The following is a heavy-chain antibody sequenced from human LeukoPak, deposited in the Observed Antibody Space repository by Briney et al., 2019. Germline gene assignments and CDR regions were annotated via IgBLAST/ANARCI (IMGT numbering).Heavy chain of an antibody. V-gene: IGHV3-48*04. CDR3: ARLWGDIVGATDFDY. Sequence: GGSLRLSCAASGFTFSSYSMNWVRQAPGKGLEWVSYISSSSSTIYYADSVKGRFTISRDNAKNSLYLQMNSLRAEDTAVYYCARLWGDIVGATDFDYWGQGTLVTVSS. D-gene: IGHD1-26*01. CDR2: ISSSSSTI. J-gene: IGHJ4*02. CDR1: GFTFSSYS.